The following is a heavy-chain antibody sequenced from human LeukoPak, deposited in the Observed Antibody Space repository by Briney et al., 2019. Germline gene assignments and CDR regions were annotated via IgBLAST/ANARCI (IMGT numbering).Heavy chain of an antibody. Sequence: GGSLRLSCAASGFTFSSYGMHWVRQAPGKGLEWVSAISGSGGSTYYADSVKGRFTISRDNSKNTLYLQMNSLRAEDTAVYYCAKDNYDYYIRGFGWGQGTLVTVSS. D-gene: IGHD1-26*01. J-gene: IGHJ4*02. V-gene: IGHV3-23*01. CDR3: AKDNYDYYIRGFG. CDR2: ISGSGGST. CDR1: GFTFSSYG.